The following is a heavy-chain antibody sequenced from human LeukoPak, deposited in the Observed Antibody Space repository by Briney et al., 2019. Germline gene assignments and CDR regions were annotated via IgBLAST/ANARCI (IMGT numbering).Heavy chain of an antibody. CDR3: ARGGVVVVAATPDWFDP. J-gene: IGHJ5*02. Sequence: GRSLRLSCAASGFTFSSYAMHWVRQAPGKGLEWVAVISYDGSNKYYADSVKGRFTISRDNSKNTLYLQMNSLRAEDTAVYYCARGGVVVVAATPDWFDPWGQGTLVTASS. D-gene: IGHD2-15*01. V-gene: IGHV3-30-3*01. CDR1: GFTFSSYA. CDR2: ISYDGSNK.